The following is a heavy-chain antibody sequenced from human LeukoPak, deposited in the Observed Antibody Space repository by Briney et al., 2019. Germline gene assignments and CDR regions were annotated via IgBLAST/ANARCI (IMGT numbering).Heavy chain of an antibody. J-gene: IGHJ2*01. CDR2: IYYSGST. CDR3: ARAHPGDWGPGGYFDL. V-gene: IGHV4-59*01. D-gene: IGHD3/OR15-3a*01. CDR1: GGSISSYY. Sequence: SETLSLTCTVSGGSISSYYWSWLRQPPGKGLEWFGYIYYSGSTNYNPSIKSRVTISVDTSKNQFSLKLSSVTAADTAVYYCARAHPGDWGPGGYFDLWGRGTLVTVSS.